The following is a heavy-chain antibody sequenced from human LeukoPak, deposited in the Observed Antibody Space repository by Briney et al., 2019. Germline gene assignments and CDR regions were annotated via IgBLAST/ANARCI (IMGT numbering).Heavy chain of an antibody. CDR3: TTDTMTTVQFDY. Sequence: PGGSLRLSCAASGFTFSSYSMNWVRQAPGKGLEWVGRIKSKTDGGTTDYAAPVKGRFTISRDDSKNTLYLQMNSLKTEDTAVYYCTTDTMTTVQFDYWGQGTLVTVSS. CDR1: GFTFSSYS. V-gene: IGHV3-15*01. CDR2: IKSKTDGGTT. J-gene: IGHJ4*02. D-gene: IGHD4-17*01.